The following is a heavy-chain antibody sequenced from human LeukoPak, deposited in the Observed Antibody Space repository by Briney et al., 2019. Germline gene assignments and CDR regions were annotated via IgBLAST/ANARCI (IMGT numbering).Heavy chain of an antibody. V-gene: IGHV1-2*02. CDR2: INPNSGGT. D-gene: IGHD3-22*01. Sequence: ASVKVSCKASGYTFTGYYMHWVRQAPGQGLEWMGWINPNSGGTNYAQKFQGRVTMTRDTSISTAYMELSRLRSDDTAVYYCATYGGDYYDSSGYPEYFQHWGQGTLVTVSS. CDR3: ATYGGDYYDSSGYPEYFQH. J-gene: IGHJ1*01. CDR1: GYTFTGYY.